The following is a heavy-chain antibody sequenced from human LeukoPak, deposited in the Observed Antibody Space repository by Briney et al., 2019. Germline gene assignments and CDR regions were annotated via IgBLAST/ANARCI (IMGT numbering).Heavy chain of an antibody. CDR3: ARDLGDVVVTAALDY. CDR1: GFTFSDYY. J-gene: IGHJ4*02. CDR2: ISSSGSTI. Sequence: GSLRLSCAASGFTFSDYYMRWIRQAPGKGLEWVSYISSSGSTIYYADSVKGRFTISRDNTKNSLYLQMNSLRAEDTAVYYCARDLGDVVVTAALDYWGQGTLVTVSS. V-gene: IGHV3-11*01. D-gene: IGHD2-21*02.